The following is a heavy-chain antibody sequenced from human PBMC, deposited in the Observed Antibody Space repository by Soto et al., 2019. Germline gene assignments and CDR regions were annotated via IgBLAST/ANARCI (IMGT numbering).Heavy chain of an antibody. CDR3: ARVVVPVPVWLYNWFDP. J-gene: IGHJ5*02. D-gene: IGHD2-2*01. Sequence: PSETMSLTCAVSGGSITSGGYPWRWIRQPPGQGLEWIGYIYHRGSTYYNPSLKSRVTISVDTSKNQFSLKLSSVTAADTAVYYCARVVVPVPVWLYNWFDPWGQGTLVTVSS. V-gene: IGHV4-30-2*01. CDR2: IYHRGST. CDR1: GGSITSGGYP.